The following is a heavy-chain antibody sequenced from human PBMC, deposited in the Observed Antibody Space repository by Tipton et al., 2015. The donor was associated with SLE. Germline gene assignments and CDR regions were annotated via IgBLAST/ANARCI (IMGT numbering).Heavy chain of an antibody. D-gene: IGHD5-24*01. Sequence: GSLRLSCAASGFTVSSHYMNWVHQAPGKGLEWVSIIHGDDNTYYADSVKGRFTISRDTSKNTVFLEMNSLRGEDTAVYFCARSVEMATLVAFFDYWGQGTLVTVT. CDR1: GFTVSSHY. CDR2: IHGDDNT. J-gene: IGHJ4*02. V-gene: IGHV3-53*05. CDR3: ARSVEMATLVAFFDY.